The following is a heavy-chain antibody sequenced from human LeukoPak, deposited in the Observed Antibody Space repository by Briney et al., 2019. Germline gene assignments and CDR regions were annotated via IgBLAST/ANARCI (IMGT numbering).Heavy chain of an antibody. Sequence: GGSLRLSCAASGFTFSSYWMHWVRQAPGKGLVWVSRINSDGSSTSYADSVKGRFTISRDNAKNTLYLQMNSLRAEDTAVYYCARDPTHDILSGYTDYWGQGTLVTVYS. CDR1: GFTFSSYW. V-gene: IGHV3-74*01. CDR3: ARDPTHDILSGYTDY. J-gene: IGHJ4*02. D-gene: IGHD3-9*01. CDR2: INSDGSST.